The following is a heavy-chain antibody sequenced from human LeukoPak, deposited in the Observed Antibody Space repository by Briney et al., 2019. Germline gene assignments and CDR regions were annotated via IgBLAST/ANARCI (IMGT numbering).Heavy chain of an antibody. Sequence: SETLSLTCTVSGGSIGSYYWSWIRQPPGKGLEWIGYIYYSGSTNYNPSLKSRVTISVDTSKNQFSLKLSSVTAADTAVYYCARCLRGGDFVAHDAFDIWGQGTMVTVSS. CDR2: IYYSGST. V-gene: IGHV4-59*08. CDR1: GGSIGSYY. J-gene: IGHJ3*02. D-gene: IGHD2-21*02. CDR3: ARCLRGGDFVAHDAFDI.